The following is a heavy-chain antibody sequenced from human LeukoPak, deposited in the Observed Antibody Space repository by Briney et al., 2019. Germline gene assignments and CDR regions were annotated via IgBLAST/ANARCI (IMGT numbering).Heavy chain of an antibody. Sequence: GGSLRLSCAASGFIFSNYAMSWVRQAPARGLEWVSSLRGDGETFYADSVRGRFTLSRDDSRNTVYLQLNNLRVEDTAVYYCAKDDGSSSRDFDYWGQGTLVTVSS. CDR2: LRGDGET. CDR1: GFIFSNYA. J-gene: IGHJ4*02. V-gene: IGHV3-23*01. CDR3: AKDDGSSSRDFDY. D-gene: IGHD6-13*01.